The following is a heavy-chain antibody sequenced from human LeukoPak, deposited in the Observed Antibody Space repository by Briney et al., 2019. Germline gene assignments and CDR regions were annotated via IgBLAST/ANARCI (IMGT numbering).Heavy chain of an antibody. CDR3: ARDVVRWFDP. V-gene: IGHV1-2*02. CDR2: INPNSGGT. J-gene: IGHJ5*02. CDR1: GYTFTGYY. Sequence: ASVTVSFKASGYTFTGYYMHWVRQAPGQGLEWMGWINPNSGGTNYAQKFQGRVTISVDTSKNHFSLKLSSVTAADTAVYYCARDVVRWFDPWGQGTLVTVSS. D-gene: IGHD2-15*01.